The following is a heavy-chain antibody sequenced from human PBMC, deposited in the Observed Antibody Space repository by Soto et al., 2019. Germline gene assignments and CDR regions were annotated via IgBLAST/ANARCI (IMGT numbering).Heavy chain of an antibody. CDR3: AKVRGGV. CDR1: GFTFSSYA. Sequence: GGSLRLSCAASGFTFSSYAMSWVRQAPGKGLEWVSAISGSVGSTYYADSVKGRFTISRDNSKNTLYMQMNSLRSEETAVYNCAKVRGGVWGQGPLVTVSS. J-gene: IGHJ1*01. CDR2: ISGSVGST. D-gene: IGHD2-15*01. V-gene: IGHV3-23*01.